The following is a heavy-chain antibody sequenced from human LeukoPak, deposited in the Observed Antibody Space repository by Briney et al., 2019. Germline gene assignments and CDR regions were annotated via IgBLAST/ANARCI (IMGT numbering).Heavy chain of an antibody. CDR3: ARGLPGGFDP. CDR2: ISPNSGST. Sequence: ASVKVSCKASGYTFADYFIHWVRQAPGQGLEWMGRISPNSGSTNYAQKFQGRVTMTRDTSISTVYMELSRLTSDDTAIFYCARGLPGGFDPWGQGTLVTVSS. D-gene: IGHD5-12*01. CDR1: GYTFADYF. J-gene: IGHJ5*02. V-gene: IGHV1-2*02.